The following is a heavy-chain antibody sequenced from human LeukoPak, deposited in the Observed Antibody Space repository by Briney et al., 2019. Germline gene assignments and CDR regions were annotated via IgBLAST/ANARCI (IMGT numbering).Heavy chain of an antibody. CDR1: RFTFSRYA. V-gene: IGHV3-23*01. D-gene: IGHD3-22*01. Sequence: GGSLRLSCAASRFTFSRYAMNWVRQAPGKGLEWVSAISGSGGSTYYADSVKGRFTISRDNSKNTLYLQMNSLRVEDTTVYYCAKNPQYYYDSSGFFEYWGQGTLVTVSS. CDR3: AKNPQYYYDSSGFFEY. CDR2: ISGSGGST. J-gene: IGHJ4*02.